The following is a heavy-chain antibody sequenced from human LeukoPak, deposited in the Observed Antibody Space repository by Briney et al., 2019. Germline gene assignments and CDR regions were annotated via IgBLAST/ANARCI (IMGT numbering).Heavy chain of an antibody. Sequence: GASVKVSCKASGYTFTNYYMHWVRQAPGQGLEWMGLINPSGGSTSYARKFQGRVTMTRDMSTNTVYMELSSLRSEDTAVYYCARGDGEAASLWENWFDPWGQGTLVTVSS. CDR1: GYTFTNYY. J-gene: IGHJ5*02. CDR3: ARGDGEAASLWENWFDP. V-gene: IGHV1-46*01. D-gene: IGHD6-13*01. CDR2: INPSGGST.